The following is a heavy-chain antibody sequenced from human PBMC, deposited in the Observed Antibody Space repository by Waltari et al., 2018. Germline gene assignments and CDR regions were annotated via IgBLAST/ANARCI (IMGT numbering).Heavy chain of an antibody. V-gene: IGHV3-74*01. CDR1: GFTFIRYW. CDR3: AREPSPDSSGYFYYYMDV. CDR2: IKSDGSGK. J-gene: IGHJ6*03. Sequence: EVQLVESGGGLVQPGGSLRLSCAASGFTFIRYWMHWVRQAPGKGLVGVARIKSDGSGKIYADSVKGRFTISRDNAKNTLYLQLNSLRVEDTAVYYCAREPSPDSSGYFYYYMDVWGKGTTVTVSS. D-gene: IGHD3-22*01.